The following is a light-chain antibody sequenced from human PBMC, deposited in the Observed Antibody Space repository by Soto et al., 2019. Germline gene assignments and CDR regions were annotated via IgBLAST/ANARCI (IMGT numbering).Light chain of an antibody. CDR1: QSVNTN. J-gene: IGKJ5*01. CDR2: GPS. CDR3: HQYHEWPMT. V-gene: IGKV3-15*01. Sequence: EIVMTQSPVTLSVSPGERATVSCKTSQSVNTNLAWYQQKPGQVPRLLIYGPSTRDIGIPDRFSGSGSGTEFTLTITSLQSEEFAVYYCHQYHEWPMTFGQGTRLEIK.